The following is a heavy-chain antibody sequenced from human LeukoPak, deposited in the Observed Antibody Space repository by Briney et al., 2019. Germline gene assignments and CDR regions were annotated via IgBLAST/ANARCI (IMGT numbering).Heavy chain of an antibody. Sequence: GGSLRLSCAASGFTFSSYAMSWVRQAPGKGQEWVSAISGSGGNTYYADSVKGRFTISRDNSKNTLYLQMNSLIGEDTAVYYCAKRGSGGGGGVYYYYGMDVWGQVTTVTVS. V-gene: IGHV3-23*01. CDR2: ISGSGGNT. J-gene: IGHJ6*01. CDR3: AKRGSGGGGGVYYYYGMDV. CDR1: GFTFSSYA. D-gene: IGHD2-15*01.